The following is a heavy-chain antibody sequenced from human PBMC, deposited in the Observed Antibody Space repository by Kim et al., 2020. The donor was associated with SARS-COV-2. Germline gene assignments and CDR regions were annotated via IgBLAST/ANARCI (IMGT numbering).Heavy chain of an antibody. V-gene: IGHV3-21*01. Sequence: GGSLRLSCAASGFTFSSYSMNWVRQAPGKGLEWVSSISSSSSYIYYADSVKGRFTISRDNAKNSLYLQMNSLRAEDTAVYYCARKGVSYYGMDVWGQGTTVTVSS. J-gene: IGHJ6*02. CDR2: ISSSSSYI. CDR1: GFTFSSYS. CDR3: ARKGVSYYGMDV.